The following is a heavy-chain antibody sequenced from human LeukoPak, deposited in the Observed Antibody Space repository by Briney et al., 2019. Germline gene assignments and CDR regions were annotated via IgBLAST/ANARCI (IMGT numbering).Heavy chain of an antibody. CDR3: AREYCSSTSCSGYYYGMDV. CDR2: INSDGSST. D-gene: IGHD2-2*01. CDR1: GSTFSSYW. Sequence: GGSLRLSCAASGSTFSSYWMHWVRQAPGKGLVWVSRINSDGSSTSYADSVKGRFTISRDNAKNTLYLQMNSLRAEDTAVYYCAREYCSSTSCSGYYYGMDVWGQGTTVTVSS. V-gene: IGHV3-74*01. J-gene: IGHJ6*02.